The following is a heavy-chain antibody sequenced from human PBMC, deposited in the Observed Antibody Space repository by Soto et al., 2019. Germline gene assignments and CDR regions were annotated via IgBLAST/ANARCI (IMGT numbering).Heavy chain of an antibody. J-gene: IGHJ4*02. D-gene: IGHD5-12*01. CDR1: GYSFTSYW. CDR2: IYPGDSDT. CDR3: ARVTAPSEMATTQFDY. V-gene: IGHV5-51*01. Sequence: GESLKISCKGSGYSFTSYWIGWVRQMPGKGLEWMGIIYPGDSDTRYSPSFQGQVTISADKSISTAYLQWSSLKASDTAMYYWARVTAPSEMATTQFDYWGQGTLVTVSS.